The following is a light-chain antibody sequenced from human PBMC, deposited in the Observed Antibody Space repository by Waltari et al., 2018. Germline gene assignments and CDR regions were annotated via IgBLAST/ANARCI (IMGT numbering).Light chain of an antibody. Sequence: EIVLTQSPATLSLSPGERATLSCRASQGVSSYLAWYQQKPGQAPRLLIYDASNRATGIPARFSGSGPGTDFTLTISSLEPEDFAVYYCQQRRNWPLTFGGGTRVEI. CDR2: DAS. CDR3: QQRRNWPLT. V-gene: IGKV3D-11*01. CDR1: QGVSSY. J-gene: IGKJ4*01.